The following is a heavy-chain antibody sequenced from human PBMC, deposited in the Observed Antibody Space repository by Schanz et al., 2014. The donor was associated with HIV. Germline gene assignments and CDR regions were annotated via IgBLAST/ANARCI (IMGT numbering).Heavy chain of an antibody. CDR1: GFTFDSFG. J-gene: IGHJ6*02. V-gene: IGHV3-30*18. Sequence: QVQLAESGGGVVRPGRSLRLSCAASGFTFDSFGMHWVRQAPGKGLEWVAVISYDGRNKYQADSVKGRFTISRDNSKNSLSLLIKSLRAEDAAVYYCAKDRNYYESKYRGKGNYYYYYGMDVWGQGTTVTVSS. CDR3: AKDRNYYESKYRGKGNYYYYYGMDV. CDR2: ISYDGRNK. D-gene: IGHD3-22*01.